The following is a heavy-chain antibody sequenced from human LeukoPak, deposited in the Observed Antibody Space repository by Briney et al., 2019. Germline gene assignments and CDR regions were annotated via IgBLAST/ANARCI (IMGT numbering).Heavy chain of an antibody. CDR3: ARDVPGSIGTTARFDP. J-gene: IGHJ5*02. V-gene: IGHV1-18*01. CDR2: ISTYNVNT. D-gene: IGHD1-1*01. Sequence: ASVKVSCKSSGYTSISYGISWMRQAPGQGLEWMGWISTYNVNTNYAQKFQGRVTMTTDTSTSTAYMELRSLRSDDTAVYYCARDVPGSIGTTARFDPWGQGTLVTVS. CDR1: GYTSISYG.